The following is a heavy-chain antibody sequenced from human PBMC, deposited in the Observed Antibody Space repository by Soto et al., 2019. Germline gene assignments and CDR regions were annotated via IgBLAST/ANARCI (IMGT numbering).Heavy chain of an antibody. CDR2: ISGSGGST. D-gene: IGHD2-21*02. CDR1: GFTFSSYA. J-gene: IGHJ4*02. Sequence: GGSLRLSCAASGFTFSSYAMSWVRQAPGKGLEWVSAISGSGGSTYYADSVKGRFTISRDNSKNTLYLQMNSLRAEDTTVYYCAKDLDVVVTALCDYWGQGTLVTVSS. CDR3: AKDLDVVVTALCDY. V-gene: IGHV3-23*01.